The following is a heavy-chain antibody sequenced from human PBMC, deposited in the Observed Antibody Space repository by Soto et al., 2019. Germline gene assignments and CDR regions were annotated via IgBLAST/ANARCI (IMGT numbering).Heavy chain of an antibody. Sequence: ESGGGSVQPGRSLRLSCVASGFIFDDYAMHWVRQAPGKGLEWVSGISWNRGSKAYADSVKGRFTISRDNAKNSLYLQMNSLRPEDTALYYCAKDKGYYFDSSGQFGHWGQGTLVIVSS. CDR3: AKDKGYYFDSSGQFGH. CDR2: ISWNRGSK. J-gene: IGHJ5*02. CDR1: GFIFDDYA. V-gene: IGHV3-9*01. D-gene: IGHD3-22*01.